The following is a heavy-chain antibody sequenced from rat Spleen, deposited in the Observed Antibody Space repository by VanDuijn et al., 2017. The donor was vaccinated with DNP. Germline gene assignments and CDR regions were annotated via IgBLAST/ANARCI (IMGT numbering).Heavy chain of an antibody. V-gene: IGHV5-22*01. D-gene: IGHD1-10*01. J-gene: IGHJ4*01. CDR2: ISYEGTNI. CDR3: ITFEGRNA. Sequence: EVQLVESGGGFVQPGRSLKLSCAASGFSFSDYYMAWVRQAPGKSLEWVASISYEGTNIYYGDSVKGRFTISRDNAKSTLYLQMDSLRSEDTATYYCITFEGRNAWGQGTSVTVSS. CDR1: GFSFSDYY.